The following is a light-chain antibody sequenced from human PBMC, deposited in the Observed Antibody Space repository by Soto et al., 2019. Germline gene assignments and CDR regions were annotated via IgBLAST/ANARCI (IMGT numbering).Light chain of an antibody. Sequence: EIVLTQSPGTLSLSPGEIATLSCRASQSIASNLAWYQQKPGQAPRLLILGAYTRATGIPARFSGSGSGTEFTLTISSLQSEDFAVYYCKQYNTWPPFTXGQGTRLDIK. V-gene: IGKV3-15*01. CDR1: QSIASN. CDR3: KQYNTWPPFT. CDR2: GAY. J-gene: IGKJ5*01.